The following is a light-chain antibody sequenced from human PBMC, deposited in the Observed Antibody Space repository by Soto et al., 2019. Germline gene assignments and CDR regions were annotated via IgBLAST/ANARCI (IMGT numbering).Light chain of an antibody. CDR2: EVT. Sequence: SALAQPASVCGSPGQSITISCTGTSSDVGDYPYVSWYQQHPGKVPKLIIYEVTNRPSGVTSRFSGSKSENTASLTISGLQAEDEADYYCSSYSATNTLVFGSGTKVTVL. V-gene: IGLV2-14*01. CDR3: SSYSATNTLV. CDR1: SSDVGDYPY. J-gene: IGLJ1*01.